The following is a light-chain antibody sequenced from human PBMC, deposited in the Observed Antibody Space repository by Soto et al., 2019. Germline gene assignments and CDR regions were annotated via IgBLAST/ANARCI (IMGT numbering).Light chain of an antibody. V-gene: IGKV3-11*01. J-gene: IGKJ5*01. CDR3: QQRSNWPTIT. CDR2: DAS. Sequence: EIVLTQSPATLSLSPGERATLSCRASQSVSSYLAWYQQKPGQAPRLLIYDASNRATGIPARFSGSGSATDFTLTISSLEPEDVAVYYCQQRSNWPTITFGQGTRLEIK. CDR1: QSVSSY.